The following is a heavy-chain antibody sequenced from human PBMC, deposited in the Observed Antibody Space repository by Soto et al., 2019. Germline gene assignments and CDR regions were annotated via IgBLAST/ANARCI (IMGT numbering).Heavy chain of an antibody. D-gene: IGHD2-21*01. V-gene: IGHV2-5*02. CDR1: GFSLTTGGVG. J-gene: IGHJ6*02. CDR2: IYWDDDR. CDR3: IYSRASWDYHGLDV. Sequence: SCPTLVNPTQTLTLTCTFSGFSLTTGGVGVGWIRQPPGRSLEWLAVIYWDDDRRRSPSLENRLTITKDTSKNQVVLTMTNMDPVDTATYYSIYSRASWDYHGLDVWGQGTPVTVSS.